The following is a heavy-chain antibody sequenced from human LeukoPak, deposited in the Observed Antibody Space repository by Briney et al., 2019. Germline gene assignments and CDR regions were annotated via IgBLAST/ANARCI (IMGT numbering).Heavy chain of an antibody. Sequence: NSSETLSLTCTVSGGSISRYYWSWIRQPPGKGLEWIGEINHSGSTNYNPSLKSRVTISVDTSKNQFSLKLSSVTAADTAVYYCAGLIVGRVLGVWGQGTLVTVSS. CDR1: GGSISRYY. D-gene: IGHD3-22*01. CDR2: INHSGST. CDR3: AGLIVGRVLGV. V-gene: IGHV4-34*01. J-gene: IGHJ4*02.